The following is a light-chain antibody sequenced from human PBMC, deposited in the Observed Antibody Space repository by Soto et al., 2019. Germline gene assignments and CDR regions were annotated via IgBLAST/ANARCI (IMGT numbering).Light chain of an antibody. CDR1: QSISSY. J-gene: IGKJ1*01. V-gene: IGKV1-39*01. Sequence: IQLTQSPSSLSASVGDRVTITCRASQSISSYLNWYQQKPGKAPNLLIYTASRLESGVPSRFSGSGSGTDFTLTISSLQPEDFATYFCQQSYSRPRTFGQGTKVDIK. CDR2: TAS. CDR3: QQSYSRPRT.